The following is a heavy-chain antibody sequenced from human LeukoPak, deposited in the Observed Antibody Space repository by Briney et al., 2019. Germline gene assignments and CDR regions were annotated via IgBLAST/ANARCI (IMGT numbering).Heavy chain of an antibody. CDR1: GGSISSSSYY. J-gene: IGHJ1*01. Sequence: PSETLSLTCTVSGGSISSSSYYWGWIRQPPGKGLEWIGSIYYSGSTYYNPSLKSRVTISVDTSKNQFSLKLSSVTAADTAVYYCARGLGYCSSTSCYAQGCFQHWGQGTLVTVSS. CDR3: ARGLGYCSSTSCYAQGCFQH. V-gene: IGHV4-39*07. CDR2: IYYSGST. D-gene: IGHD2-2*01.